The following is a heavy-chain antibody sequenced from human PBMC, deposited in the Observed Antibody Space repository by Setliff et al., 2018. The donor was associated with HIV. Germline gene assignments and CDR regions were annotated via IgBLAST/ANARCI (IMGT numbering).Heavy chain of an antibody. CDR2: ISGSGDST. J-gene: IGHJ6*02. Sequence: PGGSLRLSCAPSGFTFGSYAMSWVRQAPGKGLEWVSVISGSGDSTFYADSLKGRFTISRDNSKNTLYLQMNSLRAEDTAVYYCAKTLPTLYPPHDYYFAMDVWGQGTKVTVSS. V-gene: IGHV3-23*01. CDR3: AKTLPTLYPPHDYYFAMDV. D-gene: IGHD2-15*01. CDR1: GFTFGSYA.